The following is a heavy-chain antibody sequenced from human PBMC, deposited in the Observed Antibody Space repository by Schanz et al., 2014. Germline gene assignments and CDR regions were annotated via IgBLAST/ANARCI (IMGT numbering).Heavy chain of an antibody. CDR1: GGTFSTYP. V-gene: IGHV1-69*04. J-gene: IGHJ4*02. CDR2: IIPIHGIV. D-gene: IGHD4-17*01. Sequence: KVSCTASGGTFSTYPLNWLRQAPGQGLEWMGRIIPIHGIVNYAQRLQGRVTITADRSTSTAYMELSSLRSEDTDVYYCSIGYGDSPNDLWGEGTMXTDSA. CDR3: SIGYGDSPNDL.